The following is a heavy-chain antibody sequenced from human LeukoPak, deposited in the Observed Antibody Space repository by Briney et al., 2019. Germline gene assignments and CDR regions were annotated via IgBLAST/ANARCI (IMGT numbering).Heavy chain of an antibody. CDR2: INAGNGNT. V-gene: IGHV1-3*01. Sequence: ASVKVSCKASGYTFTSYAMHWVRQAPGQRLEWMGWINAGNGNTKYSQKFQGRVTITRDTSASTAYMELSSLRSEDTAVYYCARDRVLHDAFDIWGQGTMVTVSS. CDR3: ARDRVLHDAFDI. J-gene: IGHJ3*02. D-gene: IGHD3-10*01. CDR1: GYTFTSYA.